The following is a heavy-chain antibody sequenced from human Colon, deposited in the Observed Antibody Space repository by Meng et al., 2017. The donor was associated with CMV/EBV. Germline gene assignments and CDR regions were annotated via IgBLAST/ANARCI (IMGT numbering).Heavy chain of an antibody. J-gene: IGHJ5*02. CDR3: ARESSGDRIGRFDP. D-gene: IGHD3-22*01. V-gene: IGHV3-30*19. CDR1: GFTFSTKG. Sequence: ASGFTFSTKGMHCVRQGPGKELEWVTFIQYDGSSKFYVDSVKGRFTISRDNSKNTVYLQMNSPRTEDTAVYYCARESSGDRIGRFDPWGQGTLVTVSS. CDR2: IQYDGSSK.